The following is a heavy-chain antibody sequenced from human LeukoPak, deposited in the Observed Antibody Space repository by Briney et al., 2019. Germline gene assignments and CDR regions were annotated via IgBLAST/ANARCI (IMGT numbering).Heavy chain of an antibody. CDR2: ISAYNGNT. V-gene: IGHV1-18*01. D-gene: IGHD4-23*01. J-gene: IGHJ4*02. CDR1: GYTFTSYG. CDR3: ARAPNYGGNSGPSTFDY. Sequence: ASVKVSCKASGYTFTSYGISWVRQAPGQGLEWMGWISAYNGNTNYAQKLQGRVTMTTDTSTTTAYMELRSLRSDDTAVYYCARAPNYGGNSGPSTFDYWGQGTLVTVSS.